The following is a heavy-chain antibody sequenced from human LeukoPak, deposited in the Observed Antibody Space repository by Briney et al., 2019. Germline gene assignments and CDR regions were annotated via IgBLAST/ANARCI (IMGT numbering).Heavy chain of an antibody. D-gene: IGHD2-15*01. Sequence: SETLSLTCTVPGGSISSGGYHWSWIRQHPGKGLEWIGYIYYSGSTYYNPSLKSRVTISVDTSKNQFSLKLSSVTAADTAVYYCARDNSGPNDYWGQGTLVTVSS. CDR3: ARDNSGPNDY. CDR1: GGSISSGGYH. J-gene: IGHJ4*02. V-gene: IGHV4-31*03. CDR2: IYYSGST.